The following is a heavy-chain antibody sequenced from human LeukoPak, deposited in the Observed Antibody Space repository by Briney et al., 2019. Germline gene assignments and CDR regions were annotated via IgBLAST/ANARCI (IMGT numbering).Heavy chain of an antibody. J-gene: IGHJ5*02. CDR2: IYHSGST. D-gene: IGHD3-16*01. V-gene: IGHV4-38-2*02. Sequence: SETLSLTCTVSGYSISSGYYWGWIRQPPGKGLEWIGSIYHSGSTHYNPSLKSRVTISVDTSKNQFSLKLSSVTAADTAVYYCARDRFPGGWFDPWGQGTLVTVSS. CDR3: ARDRFPGGWFDP. CDR1: GYSISSGYY.